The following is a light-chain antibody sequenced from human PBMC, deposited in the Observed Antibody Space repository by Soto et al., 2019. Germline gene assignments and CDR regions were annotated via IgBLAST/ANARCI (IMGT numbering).Light chain of an antibody. Sequence: ASEMTQDPTSLAACGGGKVSITWLASQGIRNDLGWYQQKPGQPPKLLMYSASSLQIGVPSRFSGSGSGTDFTLTISRVEPEDFAVYYCQQYGGSPRTFGQGTKVDI. J-gene: IGKJ1*01. V-gene: IGKV1-6*01. CDR1: QGIRND. CDR3: QQYGGSPRT. CDR2: SAS.